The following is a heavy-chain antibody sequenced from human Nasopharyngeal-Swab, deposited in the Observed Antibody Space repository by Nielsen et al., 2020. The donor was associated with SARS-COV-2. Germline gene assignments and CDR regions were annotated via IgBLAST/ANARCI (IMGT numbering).Heavy chain of an antibody. V-gene: IGHV4-38-2*01. CDR1: GYSISSGYY. CDR3: ARPGQQLVLEYFQH. Sequence: SETLSLTCAVSGYSISSGYYWGWIRQPPGRGLEWIGSIYHSGSTYYNPSLKSRVTISVDTSKNQFSLKLCSVTAADTAVYYCARPGQQLVLEYFQHWGQGTLVTVSS. CDR2: IYHSGST. J-gene: IGHJ1*01. D-gene: IGHD6-13*01.